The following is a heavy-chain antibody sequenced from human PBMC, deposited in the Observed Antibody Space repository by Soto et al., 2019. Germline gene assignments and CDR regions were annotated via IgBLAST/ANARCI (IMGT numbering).Heavy chain of an antibody. CDR3: ARDLDGYSHFDY. CDR1: GGSISSGGYY. J-gene: IGHJ4*02. Sequence: QVQLQESGPGLVKPSPTLSLTCTVSGGSISSGGYYWSWIRQHPEKGLEWIGYIYYSGSTYYNPSLKSRVTISVDTSKNQFSLELSSVTAADTAMYYCARDLDGYSHFDYWGQGTLVTVSS. CDR2: IYYSGST. V-gene: IGHV4-31*03. D-gene: IGHD4-4*01.